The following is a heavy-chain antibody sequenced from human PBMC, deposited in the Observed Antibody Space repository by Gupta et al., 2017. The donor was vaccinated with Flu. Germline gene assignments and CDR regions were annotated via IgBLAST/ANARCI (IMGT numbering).Heavy chain of an antibody. Sequence: QVQLVESGGGVVQPGRSLRLSCAASGFTFSCYGLHWVRQAPGKGLEWVAVIWYDGSNKYYADSVKGRFTISRDNSKNTLYLQMNSLRAEDTAVYYCARDVAGLGLSWGQGTLVTVSS. CDR1: GFTFSCYG. CDR2: IWYDGSNK. CDR3: ARDVAGLGLS. D-gene: IGHD6-19*01. V-gene: IGHV3-33*01. J-gene: IGHJ5*02.